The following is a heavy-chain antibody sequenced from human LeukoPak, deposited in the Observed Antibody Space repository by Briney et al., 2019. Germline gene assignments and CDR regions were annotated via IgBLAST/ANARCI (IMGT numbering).Heavy chain of an antibody. V-gene: IGHV3-33*01. J-gene: IGHJ4*02. CDR1: GFTFSSYG. Sequence: GRSLRLSCAASGFTFSSYGMHWVRQAPGKGLEWVAVIWYDGSNKYYADSVKGRFTISRDNSKNTLYLQMNSLRAEDTAVYYCAREGTMLVRGVSYFDYWGQGTLVTVSS. D-gene: IGHD3-10*01. CDR3: AREGTMLVRGVSYFDY. CDR2: IWYDGSNK.